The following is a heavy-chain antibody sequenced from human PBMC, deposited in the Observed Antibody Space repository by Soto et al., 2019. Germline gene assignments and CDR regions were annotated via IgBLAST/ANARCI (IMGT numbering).Heavy chain of an antibody. Sequence: GGSLRLSCAASGFTFSSYSMNWVRQAPGKGLEWVSYISSSSSTIYYADSVKGRFTISRDNAKNSLYLQMNSLRDEDTAVTYCARVIGPPYSSSPRDFDYWGQGTLVTVSS. V-gene: IGHV3-48*02. CDR2: ISSSSSTI. CDR3: ARVIGPPYSSSPRDFDY. CDR1: GFTFSSYS. D-gene: IGHD6-13*01. J-gene: IGHJ4*02.